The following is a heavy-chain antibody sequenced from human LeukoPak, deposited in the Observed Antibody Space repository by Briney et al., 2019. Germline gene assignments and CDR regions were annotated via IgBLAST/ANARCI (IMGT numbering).Heavy chain of an antibody. CDR3: ARGGYSYTPNYFDY. CDR1: GGSFSGYY. CDR2: INHSGST. Sequence: SETLSLTCAVYGGSFSGYYWSWIRQPPGKGLEWIGEINHSGSTNYNPSLKSRVTISVDTSKNQFSLKLSSVTAADTAVYYCARGGYSYTPNYFDYWGQGTLVTVSS. V-gene: IGHV4-34*01. D-gene: IGHD5-18*01. J-gene: IGHJ4*02.